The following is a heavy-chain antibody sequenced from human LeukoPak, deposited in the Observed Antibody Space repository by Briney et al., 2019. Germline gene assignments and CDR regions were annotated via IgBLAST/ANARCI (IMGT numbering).Heavy chain of an antibody. CDR2: IYYSGST. J-gene: IGHJ4*02. D-gene: IGHD5-18*01. CDR3: ARFRGYSYGYSIFDY. Sequence: SETLSLTCAVYGGSISSYYWSWIRQPPGKGLEWIGYIYYSGSTNYNPSLKSRVTISVDTSKNQFSLKLSSVTAADTAVYYCARFRGYSYGYSIFDYWGQGTLVTVSS. V-gene: IGHV4-59*01. CDR1: GGSISSYY.